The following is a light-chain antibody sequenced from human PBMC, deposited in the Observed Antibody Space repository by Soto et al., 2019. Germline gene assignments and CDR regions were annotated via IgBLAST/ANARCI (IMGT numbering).Light chain of an antibody. CDR3: CSYSSTNLYV. CDR2: EAS. J-gene: IGLJ1*01. Sequence: QSALTQPASVSGSPGQSITISCTGTSSDVGGYKYVSWYQQHPGKAPKLMIYEASSRPSGVSNRFSGSKSDNTASLTISGLQAEDEADYYCCSYSSTNLYVFGTGTKVTVL. V-gene: IGLV2-14*01. CDR1: SSDVGGYKY.